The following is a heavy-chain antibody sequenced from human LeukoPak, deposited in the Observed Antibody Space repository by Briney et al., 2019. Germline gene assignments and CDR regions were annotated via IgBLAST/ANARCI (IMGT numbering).Heavy chain of an antibody. CDR2: ISAYNGNT. Sequence: ASVKVSCKASGYTFTGYYMHWVRQAPGQGLEWMGWISAYNGNTNYAQKLQGRVTMTTDTSTSTAYMELRSLRSDDTAVYYCARSSVASEWFDPWGQGTLVTVSS. CDR3: ARSSVASEWFDP. CDR1: GYTFTGYY. V-gene: IGHV1-18*04. D-gene: IGHD4-23*01. J-gene: IGHJ5*02.